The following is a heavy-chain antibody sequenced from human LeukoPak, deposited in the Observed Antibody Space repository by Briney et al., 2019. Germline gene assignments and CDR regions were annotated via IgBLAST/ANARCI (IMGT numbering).Heavy chain of an antibody. V-gene: IGHV2-70*04. Sequence: SGPTLVKPTQTLILTCTFSGFSLSTTGMRVSWIRQPPGKALEWLARIDWDDDKFYSTSLRTRLTISKDTSKNQVVLTMTDMDPVDTATYYCARLQGAYCSGGGYSNWFDPWGQGTLVTVSS. D-gene: IGHD2-15*01. CDR1: GFSLSTTGMR. CDR3: ARLQGAYCSGGGYSNWFDP. CDR2: IDWDDDK. J-gene: IGHJ5*02.